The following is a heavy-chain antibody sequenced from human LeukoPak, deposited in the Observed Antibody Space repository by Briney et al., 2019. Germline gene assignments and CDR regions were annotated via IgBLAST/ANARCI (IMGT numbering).Heavy chain of an antibody. J-gene: IGHJ6*03. CDR1: GGSISSSSYY. CDR2: IYYSGST. V-gene: IGHV4-39*01. D-gene: IGHD6-19*01. Sequence: SETLSLTCTVSGGSISSSSYYWGWIRQPPGKGLEWIGSIYYSGSTYYNPSLKSRITISVDTSKNQFSLKLSSVTAADTAVYYCARSSRSGWYFSVMVRQIHYYYYYMDVWGKGTTATVS. CDR3: ARSSRSGWYFSVMVRQIHYYYYYMDV.